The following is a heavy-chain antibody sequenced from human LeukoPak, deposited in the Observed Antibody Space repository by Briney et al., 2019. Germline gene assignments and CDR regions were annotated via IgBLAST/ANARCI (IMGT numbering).Heavy chain of an antibody. CDR2: IIPIFGTA. CDR1: GGTFSSYT. J-gene: IGHJ4*02. V-gene: IGHV1-69*13. Sequence: ASVKVSCKXSGGTFSSYTISWVRQAPGQGLEWMGGIIPIFGTANYSQKFQGRVTITADESTSTAYMELSSLRSEDTAVYYCARSADWLPDYWGQGTLVTVSS. D-gene: IGHD3-9*01. CDR3: ARSADWLPDY.